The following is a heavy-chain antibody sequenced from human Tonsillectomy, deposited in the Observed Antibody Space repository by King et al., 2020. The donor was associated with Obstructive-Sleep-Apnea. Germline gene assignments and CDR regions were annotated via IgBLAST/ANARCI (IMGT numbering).Heavy chain of an antibody. J-gene: IGHJ4*02. D-gene: IGHD5-12*01. V-gene: IGHV3-23*04. CDR2: ISGSGGST. CDR1: GFMFSDYA. CDR3: AGDRKPSNYLVATIFFGYFDY. Sequence: VQLVESGGGLVQPGGSLRLSCAASGFMFSDYAVSWVRQAPGKGLEWVSAISGSGGSTYYADSVKGRFTISRDNSKNTLYLQMNTLRAEDTAVYFCAGDRKPSNYLVATIFFGYFDYWGQGTLVTVSS.